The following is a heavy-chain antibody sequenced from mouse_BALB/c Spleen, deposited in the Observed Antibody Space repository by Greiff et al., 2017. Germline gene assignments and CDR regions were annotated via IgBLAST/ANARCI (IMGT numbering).Heavy chain of an antibody. D-gene: IGHD2-3*01. CDR3: ARDAEDGYWFAY. J-gene: IGHJ3*01. Sequence: EVNVVESGGGLVQPGGSLRLSCATSGFTFSDFYMEWVRQPPGKRLEWIAASRNKANDYTTEYSASVKGRFIVSRDTSQSILYLQMNALRAEDTAIYYCARDAEDGYWFAYWGQGTLVTVSA. V-gene: IGHV7-1*02. CDR1: GFTFSDFY. CDR2: SRNKANDYTT.